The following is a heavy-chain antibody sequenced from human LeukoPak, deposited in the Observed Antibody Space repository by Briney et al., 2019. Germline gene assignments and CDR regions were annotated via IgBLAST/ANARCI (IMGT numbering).Heavy chain of an antibody. J-gene: IGHJ4*02. V-gene: IGHV4-59*01. D-gene: IGHD6-19*01. Sequence: ETLSLTCTVSGGSISTYYWSWIRQPPGKGLEWIGHIYNSGSTNYSPSLKSRVTISVDTSKNQFSLKLTSVTAADTAVYYCARFKRAGGWSYFDYWGQGTLVTVSS. CDR1: GGSISTYY. CDR3: ARFKRAGGWSYFDY. CDR2: IYNSGST.